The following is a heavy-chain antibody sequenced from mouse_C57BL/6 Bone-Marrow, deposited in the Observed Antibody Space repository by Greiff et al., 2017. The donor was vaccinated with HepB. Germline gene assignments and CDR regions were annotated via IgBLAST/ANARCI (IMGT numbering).Heavy chain of an antibody. CDR1: GYTFTSYW. CDR2: IDPSDSET. V-gene: IGHV1-52*01. CDR3: ARSDPFDY. J-gene: IGHJ2*01. Sequence: VKLMESGAELVRPGSSVKLSCKASGYTFTSYWMHWVKQRPIQGLEWIGNIDPSDSETHYNQKFKDKATLTVDKSSSTAYMQLSSLTSEDTAIYYCARSDPFDYWGQGTTLTVSS.